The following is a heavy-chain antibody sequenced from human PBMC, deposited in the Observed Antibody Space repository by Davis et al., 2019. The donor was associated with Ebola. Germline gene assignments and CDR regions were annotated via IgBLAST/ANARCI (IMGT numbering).Heavy chain of an antibody. CDR2: INYSGST. D-gene: IGHD7-27*01. Sequence: SETLSLTCTVSSYSIISGYYWAWIRQPPGKGLECIGYINYSGSTNYNPSLKSRVTISVDTSKNQFSLKLSSVTAADTAVYYCARNLVTGLSFDAFDFWGQGTLFTVSS. V-gene: IGHV4-61*01. CDR3: ARNLVTGLSFDAFDF. CDR1: SYSIISGYY. J-gene: IGHJ3*01.